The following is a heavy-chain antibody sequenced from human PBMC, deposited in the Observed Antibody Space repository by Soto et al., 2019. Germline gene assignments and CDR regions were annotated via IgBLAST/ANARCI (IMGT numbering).Heavy chain of an antibody. CDR1: GFTFSNAW. CDR2: IKSKTDGETT. D-gene: IGHD6-19*01. Sequence: EVQLVESGGGLVKAGGSLRLSCAASGFTFSNAWMSWVRQAPGKGLEWVGRIKSKTDGETTDYAAPVKGRFTISRDDPKNALYLQMNSLKTEDTAVYYCPTDIGRGYSSGWYGYWGQGTLVTVSS. V-gene: IGHV3-15*01. CDR3: PTDIGRGYSSGWYGY. J-gene: IGHJ4*02.